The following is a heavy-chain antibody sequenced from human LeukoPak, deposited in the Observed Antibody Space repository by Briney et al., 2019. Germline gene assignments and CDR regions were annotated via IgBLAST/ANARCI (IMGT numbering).Heavy chain of an antibody. CDR1: GFTFSIYG. Sequence: GGTLRLSCAASGFTFSIYGMSWVRQAPGKGLEWVSAIRTGGDSTYYADSVKGRFTISRDNSKNTLYLQMNSLRAEDTAVYYCARAPERWYSYGSYTYYYMDVWGKGTTVTVSS. J-gene: IGHJ6*03. CDR3: ARAPERWYSYGSYTYYYMDV. CDR2: IRTGGDST. D-gene: IGHD5-18*01. V-gene: IGHV3-23*01.